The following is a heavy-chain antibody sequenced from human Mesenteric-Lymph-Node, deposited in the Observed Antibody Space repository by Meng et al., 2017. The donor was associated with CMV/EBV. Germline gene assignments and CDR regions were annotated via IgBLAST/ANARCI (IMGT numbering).Heavy chain of an antibody. J-gene: IGHJ4*02. Sequence: GGSLRLSCVASGFTFSNYAMSWVRQAPGKGLEWVAVLYSGGGITYYADSVKGRFTISRDNSKNTLYLQMNSLRVEDTAVYYCAKDHGTGWPPGVLDYWGQGTLVTVSS. CDR3: AKDHGTGWPPGVLDY. D-gene: IGHD6-19*01. CDR2: LYSGGGIT. V-gene: IGHV3-23*03. CDR1: GFTFSNYA.